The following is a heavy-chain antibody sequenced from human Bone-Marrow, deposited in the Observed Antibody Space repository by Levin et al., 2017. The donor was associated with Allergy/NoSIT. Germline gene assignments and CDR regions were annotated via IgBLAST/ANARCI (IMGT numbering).Heavy chain of an antibody. V-gene: IGHV1-2*02. CDR1: GYTFTGYY. J-gene: IGHJ6*02. D-gene: IGHD3-22*01. CDR3: ARDSGGLDYYDSSGYYGDYGMDG. CDR2: INPNSGGT. Sequence: GASVKVSCKASGYTFTGYYMHWVRQAPGQGLEWMGWINPNSGGTNYAQKFQGRVTMTRDTSISTAYMELSRLRSDDTAVYYCARDSGGLDYYDSSGYYGDYGMDGWGQGTTVTVSS.